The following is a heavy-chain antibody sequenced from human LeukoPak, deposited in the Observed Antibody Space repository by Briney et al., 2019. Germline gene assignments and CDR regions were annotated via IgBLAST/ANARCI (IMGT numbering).Heavy chain of an antibody. D-gene: IGHD2-21*02. CDR3: ARGSYCGGDCYPRPFDY. CDR2: INHSGST. Sequence: SENLSRTCAVYGGSFSGYYWSWIRQPPGRGLEWIGEINHSGSTNYNPSLKSRVTISVDTSKNQFSLKLSSVTAADTAVYYCARGSYCGGDCYPRPFDYWGQGTPVTVSS. CDR1: GGSFSGYY. J-gene: IGHJ4*02. V-gene: IGHV4-34*01.